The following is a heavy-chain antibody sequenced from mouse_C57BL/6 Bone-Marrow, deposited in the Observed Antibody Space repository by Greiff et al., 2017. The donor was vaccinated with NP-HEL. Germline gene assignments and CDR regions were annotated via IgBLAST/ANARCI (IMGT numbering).Heavy chain of an antibody. CDR3: ARGGGRVFDY. V-gene: IGHV1-50*01. Sequence: VQLHQPGAELVKPGASVKLSCKASGYTFTSYWMQWVKQRPGQGLEWIGEIDPSDSYTNYNQKFKGKATLTVDTSSSTAYMQLSSLTSEDSAVHYCARGGGRVFDYWGQGTTLTVSS. CDR2: IDPSDSYT. CDR1: GYTFTSYW. J-gene: IGHJ2*01.